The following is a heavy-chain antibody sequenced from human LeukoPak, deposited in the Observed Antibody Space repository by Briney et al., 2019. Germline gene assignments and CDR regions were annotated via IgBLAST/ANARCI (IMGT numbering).Heavy chain of an antibody. V-gene: IGHV4-31*03. CDR3: ARGNIGRFDY. CDR2: IYYSGST. J-gene: IGHJ4*02. Sequence: PSQTLSLTCTVSGGSISSGGYYWSGIRQHPGKGLEWIGYIYYSGSTYYNPSLKSRVTISVDTSKNQFSLKLSSVTAADTAVYYCARGNIGRFDYWGQGTLVTVSS. CDR1: GGSISSGGYY. D-gene: IGHD3-16*02.